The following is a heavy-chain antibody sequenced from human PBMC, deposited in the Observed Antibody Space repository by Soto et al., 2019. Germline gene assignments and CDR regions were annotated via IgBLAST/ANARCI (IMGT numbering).Heavy chain of an antibody. CDR1: GFTFSTYW. D-gene: IGHD2-2*01. J-gene: IGHJ4*02. CDR3: ARARGGNIVIIPAASDY. Sequence: EVQLVESGGGLVQPGGSLRLSCAASGFTFSTYWMSWVRQAPGKGLEWVANINQDGSEKYYVDSVKGRFTISRDNAKNSLYLQMTSLRADDTAVYYCARARGGNIVIIPAASDYWGQGTLVTVSS. V-gene: IGHV3-7*01. CDR2: INQDGSEK.